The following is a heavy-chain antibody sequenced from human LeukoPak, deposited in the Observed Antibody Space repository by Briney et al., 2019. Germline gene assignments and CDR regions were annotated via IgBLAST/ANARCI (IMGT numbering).Heavy chain of an antibody. D-gene: IGHD3-22*01. CDR1: GFTFSSYW. CDR2: IKQDGSEK. V-gene: IGHV3-7*01. J-gene: IGHJ4*02. CDR3: ARARHYYDSSALPYYFDY. Sequence: GGSLRLSCAASGFTFSSYWMSWVRQAPGKGLEWVANIKQDGSEKYYVDSVKGRFTISRDNAKNSLYLQMNSLRAEDTAVYYCARARHYYDSSALPYYFDYRGQGTLVTVSS.